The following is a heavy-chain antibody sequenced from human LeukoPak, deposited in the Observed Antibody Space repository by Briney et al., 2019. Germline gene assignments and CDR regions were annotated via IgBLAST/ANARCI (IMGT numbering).Heavy chain of an antibody. D-gene: IGHD3-9*01. J-gene: IGHJ4*02. CDR2: IYHSGST. CDR1: GYSISSGYY. CDR3: ARNILTGYPRGYFDY. V-gene: IGHV4-38-2*02. Sequence: SETLSLTCTVSGYSISSGYYWGWIRQPPGKGLEWIGSIYHSGSTYYNPSLKSRVTISVDTSKNQFSLKLSSVTAADTAVYYCARNILTGYPRGYFDYWGQGTLVTVSS.